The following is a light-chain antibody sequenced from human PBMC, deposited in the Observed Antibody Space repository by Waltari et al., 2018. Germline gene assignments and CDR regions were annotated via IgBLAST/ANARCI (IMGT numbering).Light chain of an antibody. CDR1: ALPKKY. CDR3: QSADSSGTGVV. Sequence: SYELTQPPSVSVSPGQTARITCPGDALPKKYAYWYQQKPGQAPVLVIYKDSERPSGIPERFSGSSSGTTVTLTISGVQAEDESDYYCQSADSSGTGVVFGGGTKLTVL. CDR2: KDS. J-gene: IGLJ2*01. V-gene: IGLV3-25*03.